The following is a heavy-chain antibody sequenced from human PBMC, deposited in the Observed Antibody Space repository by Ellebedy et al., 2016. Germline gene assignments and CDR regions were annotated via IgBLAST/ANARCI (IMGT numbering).Heavy chain of an antibody. D-gene: IGHD5-18*01. J-gene: IGHJ4*02. CDR2: ISWNSGSI. Sequence: GGSLRLSCAASGFTFDDYAMHWVRQAPGKGLEWVSGISWNSGSIGYADSVKGRFTISRDNSKNTLYLQMNSLRAEDTAVYYCANDPHSYGTFDYWGQGTLVTVSS. V-gene: IGHV3-9*01. CDR3: ANDPHSYGTFDY. CDR1: GFTFDDYA.